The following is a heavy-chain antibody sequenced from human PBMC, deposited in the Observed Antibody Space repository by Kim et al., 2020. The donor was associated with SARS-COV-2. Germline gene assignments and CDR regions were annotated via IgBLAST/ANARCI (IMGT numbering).Heavy chain of an antibody. D-gene: IGHD6-19*01. V-gene: IGHV3-23*01. CDR3: AKDHPSSGWPTFDS. Sequence: GGSLRLSCEASGFTFGNFAMSWDRQSPGKGLEWVASVNNGNNPYYADSVKGRFTVSRDNGKNMFYLQMGSLRAEDTALYYCAKDHPSSGWPTFDSWGRGTLVTVSS. CDR2: VNNGNNP. CDR1: GFTFGNFA. J-gene: IGHJ4*02.